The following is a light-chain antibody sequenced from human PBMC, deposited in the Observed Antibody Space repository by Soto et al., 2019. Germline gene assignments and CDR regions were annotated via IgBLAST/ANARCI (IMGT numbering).Light chain of an antibody. CDR3: QQYGSSPLT. CDR2: GAS. V-gene: IGKV3-20*01. J-gene: IGKJ4*01. Sequence: EIVLTQSPGTMSLSPGERATLSCRASQSVSSNFLVWYQQKPGQAPRLLIYGASNRATGIPDRFSGGGSGTDFTLTISRLEPEDFAVYYCQQYGSSPLTFGGGTKVDIK. CDR1: QSVSSNF.